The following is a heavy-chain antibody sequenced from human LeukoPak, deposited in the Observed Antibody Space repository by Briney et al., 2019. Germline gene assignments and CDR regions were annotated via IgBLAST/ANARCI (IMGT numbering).Heavy chain of an antibody. CDR1: GGSINSGGFF. CDR2: IYYTGNT. D-gene: IGHD3-10*02. CDR3: ARDQRCSRYDGGCDQWYFDL. Sequence: PSQTLSLTCTVSGGSINSGGFFWSWIRQHPGKGLEWIGYIYYTGNTHHNPSLKSRVAISIGTSENQFSLKLTSATAADTAIYYCARDQRCSRYDGGCDQWYFDLWGRGALVTVSS. J-gene: IGHJ2*01. V-gene: IGHV4-31*03.